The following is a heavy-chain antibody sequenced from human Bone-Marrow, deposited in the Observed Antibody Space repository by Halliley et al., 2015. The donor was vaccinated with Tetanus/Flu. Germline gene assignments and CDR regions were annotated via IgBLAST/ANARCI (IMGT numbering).Heavy chain of an antibody. V-gene: IGHV4-38-2*01. CDR1: GFSISSGYY. J-gene: IGHJ4*02. CDR3: AREVGDNSLDY. Sequence: TLSLTCAVSGFSISSGYYWGWIRQTPGKGLEWIGSVHHSGSTYYSPSLASRVSISMEASQNQVSLTLTSVTAADTAVYFCAREVGDNSLDYWGQGTQVTVSS. D-gene: IGHD1-20*01. CDR2: VHHSGST.